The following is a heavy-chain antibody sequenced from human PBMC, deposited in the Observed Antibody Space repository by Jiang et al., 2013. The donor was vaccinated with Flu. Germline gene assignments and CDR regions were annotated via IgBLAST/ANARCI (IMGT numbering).Heavy chain of an antibody. CDR1: GGSFSGYY. CDR2: INHSGST. V-gene: IGHV4-34*01. D-gene: IGHD6-13*01. Sequence: LLKPSETLSLTCAVYGGSFSGYYWSWIRQPPGKGLEWIGEINHSGSTNYNPSLKSRVTISVDTSKNQFSLKLSSVTAADTAVYYCARTTRYSREPRLWGQGTLVTVSS. J-gene: IGHJ4*02. CDR3: ARTTRYSREPRL.